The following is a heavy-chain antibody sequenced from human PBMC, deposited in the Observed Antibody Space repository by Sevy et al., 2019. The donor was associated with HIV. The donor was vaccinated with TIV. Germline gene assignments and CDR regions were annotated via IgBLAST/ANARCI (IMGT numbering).Heavy chain of an antibody. CDR2: ISYDGSNK. CDR3: ALERLSSNVAEYFQN. V-gene: IGHV3-30-3*01. Sequence: GGSLRLSCAASGFTFSDYSMHWVRQAPGKGLEWVATISYDGSNKHYADSVKGRFTLSRDNCKNSLFLQMNSLRAEDTAVYYCALERLSSNVAEYFQNWGQGTLVTVSS. D-gene: IGHD1-1*01. J-gene: IGHJ1*01. CDR1: GFTFSDYS.